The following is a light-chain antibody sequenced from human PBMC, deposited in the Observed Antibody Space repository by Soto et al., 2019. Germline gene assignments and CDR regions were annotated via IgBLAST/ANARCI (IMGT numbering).Light chain of an antibody. V-gene: IGKV3-11*01. Sequence: ETVMTQSPATLSVSPGERATLSCRASQSVNSNLAWYQQKLGQAPRVLIYGASTRATGAPDRFSGGGSGTDFTLTISSLEPEDFALYYCQQRSNLPPTFGQGTRREIK. J-gene: IGKJ5*01. CDR3: QQRSNLPPT. CDR1: QSVNSN. CDR2: GAS.